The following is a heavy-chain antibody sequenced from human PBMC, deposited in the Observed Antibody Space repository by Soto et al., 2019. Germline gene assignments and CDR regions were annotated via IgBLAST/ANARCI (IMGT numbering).Heavy chain of an antibody. Sequence: QLQLQESGPGLVKPSETLSLTCTVSGGSISSSSYYWGWIRQPPGKGLEWIGSIYYSGSTYYNPSLKSRVTISVDTSKNQFSLKLSSVTAADTAVYYCARPYCTNGVCYTGNWCDPWCQGTLVTVSS. J-gene: IGHJ5*02. D-gene: IGHD2-8*01. CDR3: ARPYCTNGVCYTGNWCDP. V-gene: IGHV4-39*01. CDR1: GGSISSSSYY. CDR2: IYYSGST.